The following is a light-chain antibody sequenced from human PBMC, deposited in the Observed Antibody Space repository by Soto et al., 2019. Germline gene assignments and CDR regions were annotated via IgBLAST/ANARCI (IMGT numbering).Light chain of an antibody. J-gene: IGLJ2*01. CDR1: SSDVGIYSS. CDR3: SSYTSTTVI. CDR2: EVS. V-gene: IGLV2-14*01. Sequence: QSVLTQPASVSGSPGQSITISCTGTSSDVGIYSSLSWYQQHPGKAPKLMIYEVSNRPSGVSNRFSGSKSGNTASLTISGLQPEDEADYYCSSYTSTTVIFGGGTQLTVL.